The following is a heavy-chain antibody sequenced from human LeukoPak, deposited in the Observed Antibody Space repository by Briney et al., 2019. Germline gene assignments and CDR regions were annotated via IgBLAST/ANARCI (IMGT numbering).Heavy chain of an antibody. CDR2: IYYSGST. Sequence: SETLSLTCTVSGGSISSYYWSWIRQPPGKGLEWIGYIYYSGSTNYNPSLKNRVTISVDTYKNQFSLKLSSVTAADTAVYYCARYVWGSYPTFEDYWGQGTLVTVSS. CDR3: ARYVWGSYPTFEDY. V-gene: IGHV4-59*01. D-gene: IGHD3-16*02. J-gene: IGHJ4*02. CDR1: GGSISSYY.